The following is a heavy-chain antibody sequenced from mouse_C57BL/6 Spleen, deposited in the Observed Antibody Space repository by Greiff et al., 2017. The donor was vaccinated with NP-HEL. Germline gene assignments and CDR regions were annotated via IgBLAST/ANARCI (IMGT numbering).Heavy chain of an antibody. Sequence: VQLQQSGAELVMPGASVKLSCKASGYTFTSYWMHWVKQRPGQGLEWIGEIDPSDSYTNYNQKFKGKSTLTVDKSSSTAYMQLSSLTSEDSAVYYCARSLYYYGSSYTFFAYWGQGTLVTVSA. J-gene: IGHJ3*01. CDR1: GYTFTSYW. CDR2: IDPSDSYT. D-gene: IGHD1-1*01. CDR3: ARSLYYYGSSYTFFAY. V-gene: IGHV1-69*01.